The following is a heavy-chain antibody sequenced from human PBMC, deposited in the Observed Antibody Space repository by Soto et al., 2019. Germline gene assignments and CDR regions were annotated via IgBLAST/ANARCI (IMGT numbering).Heavy chain of an antibody. D-gene: IGHD3-16*02. CDR2: ISWNSGSI. CDR3: AKDTRLDYDYIWGSYRSPLFDY. V-gene: IGHV3-9*01. J-gene: IGHJ4*02. Sequence: EVQLVESGGGLVQPGRSLRLSCAASGFTFDDYAMHWVRQAPGKGLEWVSGISWNSGSIGYADSVKDRFTISRDNAKNSLYLQMNSLRAEDTALYYCAKDTRLDYDYIWGSYRSPLFDYWGQGTLVTVSS. CDR1: GFTFDDYA.